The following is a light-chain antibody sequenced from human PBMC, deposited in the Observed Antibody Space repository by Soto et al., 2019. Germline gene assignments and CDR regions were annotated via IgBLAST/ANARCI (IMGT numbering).Light chain of an antibody. Sequence: QSALTQPPSASGSPGQSVTISCTGTSSDIGGYKYVSWYQQHPGKAPKLMIYGVTKRPSGVPDRFSGSKSGNTASLTVSGLQAEDEADYYCSSYTGTNNPLVFGTGTKLTVL. CDR1: SSDIGGYKY. J-gene: IGLJ1*01. CDR2: GVT. CDR3: SSYTGTNNPLV. V-gene: IGLV2-8*01.